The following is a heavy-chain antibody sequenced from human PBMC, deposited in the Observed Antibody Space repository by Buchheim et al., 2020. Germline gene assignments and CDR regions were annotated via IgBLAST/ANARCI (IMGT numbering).Heavy chain of an antibody. D-gene: IGHD3-22*01. V-gene: IGHV3-7*01. Sequence: EVQLVESGGGLVQPGGSLRLSCAVSGFTFRNNWMSWVRQAPGKGLEWVANIKQDGSERYYVDSVKGRFTISRDNARNSLYLQMNSLRVEDTAVYYCARDSSGYFVRYGMDVWGQGTT. J-gene: IGHJ6*02. CDR1: GFTFRNNW. CDR2: IKQDGSER. CDR3: ARDSSGYFVRYGMDV.